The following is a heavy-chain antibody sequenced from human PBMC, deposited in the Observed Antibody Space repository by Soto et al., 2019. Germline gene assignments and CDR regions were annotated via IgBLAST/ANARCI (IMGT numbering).Heavy chain of an antibody. Sequence: PGGSLRLSCAASGFTFSSHGMNWVRQAPGQGLEWVSHITSSSSDIDYADSVKGRFTISRDNAKNSLYLQMNDLRAEDTAVYYCTSALLARFWGQGLLVTVYS. V-gene: IGHV3-21*01. CDR3: TSALLARF. CDR2: ITSSSSDI. CDR1: GFTFSSHG. J-gene: IGHJ4*02. D-gene: IGHD3-3*02.